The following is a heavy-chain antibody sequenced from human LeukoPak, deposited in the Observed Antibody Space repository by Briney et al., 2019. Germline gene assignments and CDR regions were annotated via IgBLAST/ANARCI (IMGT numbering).Heavy chain of an antibody. V-gene: IGHV3-43*02. CDR1: GFTFDDYA. CDR2: ISGDGGST. CDR3: AKDWDGFWSGVPDY. Sequence: GGSLRLSCAASGFTFDDYAMHWVRQAPGKGLEWVSLISGDGGSTYYADSVKGRFTISRDNSKNSLYLQMNSLRTEDTALYYCAKDWDGFWSGVPDYWGQGTLVTVSS. J-gene: IGHJ4*02. D-gene: IGHD3-3*01.